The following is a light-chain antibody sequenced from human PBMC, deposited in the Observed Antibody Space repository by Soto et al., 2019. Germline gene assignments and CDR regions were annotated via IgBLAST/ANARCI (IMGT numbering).Light chain of an antibody. J-gene: IGKJ2*01. Sequence: EIVMTQSPATLSVSPGERATLSCRASQSISTELAWYQQKPGQPPRLLIYSASTRATGVPARFTGSGSGSECPLTISGLQSEDFAVYYCQQGHNWPLTFGQGTRREI. V-gene: IGKV3-15*01. CDR3: QQGHNWPLT. CDR1: QSISTE. CDR2: SAS.